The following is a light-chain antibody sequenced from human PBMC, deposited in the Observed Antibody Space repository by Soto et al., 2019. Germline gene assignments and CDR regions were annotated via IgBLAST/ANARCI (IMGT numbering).Light chain of an antibody. CDR1: QSVNSNY. V-gene: IGKV3-20*01. Sequence: ETVLTQSPGTLSLSPGERATLSCRASQSVNSNYLAWYQQKPGQPPRLLIFDASSRATGIPDRFSGSGCGTDFNLTISGLEPEDFAVYYCQHYGRSPPSWTFGQGTKVEIK. CDR3: QHYGRSPPSWT. CDR2: DAS. J-gene: IGKJ1*01.